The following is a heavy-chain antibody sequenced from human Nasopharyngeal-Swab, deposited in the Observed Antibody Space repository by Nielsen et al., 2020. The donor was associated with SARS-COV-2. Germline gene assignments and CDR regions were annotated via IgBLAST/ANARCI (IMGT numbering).Heavy chain of an antibody. V-gene: IGHV4-39*07. D-gene: IGHD4-17*01. CDR3: ARGRDGTTVTSHYYYGMDV. J-gene: IGHJ6*02. Sequence: SETLSLTCTVSGGSMSTGNYYWGWIRQSPGKGLEWIGTIYYSGSTYYNPSLKSRVTISVDTSKNQFSLKLSSVTAADTAVYYCARGRDGTTVTSHYYYGMDVWGQGTTVTVSS. CDR1: GGSMSTGNYY. CDR2: IYYSGST.